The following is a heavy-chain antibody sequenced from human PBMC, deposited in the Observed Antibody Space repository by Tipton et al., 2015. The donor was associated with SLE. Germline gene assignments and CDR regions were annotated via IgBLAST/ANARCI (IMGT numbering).Heavy chain of an antibody. D-gene: IGHD1-14*01. V-gene: IGHV4-38-2*02. CDR2: IYHSGST. J-gene: IGHJ6*03. Sequence: TLSLTCTVSGYSISSGYYWGWIRQSPGKGLEWIGTIYHSGSTWYNPSLKSRVTISVDKNQFSLKLTSVTAADTAVYYCARDLRSGGYYYYYMDVWGKGTTVTVSS. CDR3: ARDLRSGGYYYYYMDV. CDR1: GYSISSGYY.